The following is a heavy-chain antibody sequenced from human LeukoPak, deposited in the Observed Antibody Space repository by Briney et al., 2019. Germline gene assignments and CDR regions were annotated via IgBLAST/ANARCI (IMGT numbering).Heavy chain of an antibody. V-gene: IGHV4-31*02. CDR1: GGSICSGSKY. J-gene: IGHJ4*02. CDR3: AREYGWGSYILH. CDR2: IYYSGST. D-gene: IGHD3-10*01. Sequence: PSETLSLTCTDPGGSICSGSKYRGWIRQHPGKGLEWIGYIYYSGSTYYNPSLKSRVTISVDTSKNQFSLKLSSVTAADTAVYYCAREYGWGSYILHWWRGTLVTVSS.